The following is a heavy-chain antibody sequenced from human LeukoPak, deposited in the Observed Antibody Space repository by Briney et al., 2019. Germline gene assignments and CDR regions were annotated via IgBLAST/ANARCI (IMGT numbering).Heavy chain of an antibody. Sequence: AASVNVSCKASGYTFTSYDINWVRQATGQGLEWMGWMNPNSGNTGYAQKFQGRVTMTRNTSISAAYMELSSLRSEDTAVYYCAREVCSSTSCSFDYWGQGTLVTVSS. CDR2: MNPNSGNT. V-gene: IGHV1-8*01. CDR1: GYTFTSYD. CDR3: AREVCSSTSCSFDY. D-gene: IGHD2-2*01. J-gene: IGHJ4*02.